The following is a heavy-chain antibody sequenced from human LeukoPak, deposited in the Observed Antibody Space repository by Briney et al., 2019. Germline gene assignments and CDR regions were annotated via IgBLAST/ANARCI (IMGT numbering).Heavy chain of an antibody. CDR3: ARGRYCSDGNCYHNCFDP. V-gene: IGHV1-2*02. CDR1: GYTFTGYY. CDR2: INPNSGGT. J-gene: IGHJ5*02. Sequence: ASVKVSCKASGYTFTGYYMHWVRQAPGQGPEWMGWINPNSGGTDYAQKFQGRVTMTRDTSINTAYMEVISLRPDDTDVYYCARGRYCSDGNCYHNCFDPWGQGTLVIVSS. D-gene: IGHD2-15*01.